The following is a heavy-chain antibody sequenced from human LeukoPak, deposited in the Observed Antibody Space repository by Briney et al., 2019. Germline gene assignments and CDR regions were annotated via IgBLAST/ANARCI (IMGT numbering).Heavy chain of an antibody. J-gene: IGHJ6*04. Sequence: VASVKVSCTASGYTFTSYDINWVRQATGQGLEWMGWMNPNSGNTGYAQKFQGRVTMTRNTSISTAYMELSSLRSEGTAVYYCARTSSSYPNEGMDVWGKGTTVTVSS. CDR3: ARTSSSYPNEGMDV. V-gene: IGHV1-8*01. CDR1: GYTFTSYD. CDR2: MNPNSGNT. D-gene: IGHD6-13*01.